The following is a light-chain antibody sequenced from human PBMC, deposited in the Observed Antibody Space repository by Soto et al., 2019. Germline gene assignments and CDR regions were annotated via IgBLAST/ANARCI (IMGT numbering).Light chain of an antibody. CDR3: QHYADSPKFI. J-gene: IGKJ3*01. Sequence: EVVLTQSPGTLSLSPGERATLSCRTSQIISSSYLAWYQQRPGQAPRLLMHGTSSRASGIPDRFSGSGSGTDFTLSISRLEPEDFAVYYCQHYADSPKFIFGHGTKVDIK. CDR2: GTS. V-gene: IGKV3-20*01. CDR1: QIISSSY.